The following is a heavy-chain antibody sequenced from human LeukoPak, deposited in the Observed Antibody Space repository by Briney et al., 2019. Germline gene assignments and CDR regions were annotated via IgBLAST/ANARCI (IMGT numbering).Heavy chain of an antibody. CDR3: ARDSLPLGYCSGGSCRQPDY. V-gene: IGHV4-38-2*02. CDR1: GYSISSGYY. CDR2: IYHSGNT. Sequence: SETLSLTCAVSGYSISSGYYWGWIRQPPGKGLEWIGSIYHSGNTYYNPSLKTRVTISIDTSKNQFSLNLSSVTAADTAVYYCARDSLPLGYCSGGSCRQPDYWGQGTLVTVSS. J-gene: IGHJ4*02. D-gene: IGHD2-15*01.